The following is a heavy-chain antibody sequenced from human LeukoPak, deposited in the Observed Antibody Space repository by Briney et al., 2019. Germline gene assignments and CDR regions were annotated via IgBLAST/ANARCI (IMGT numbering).Heavy chain of an antibody. CDR3: ASIPHYYGSGSYYKSPGY. CDR2: IYHSGST. V-gene: IGHV4-4*02. D-gene: IGHD3-10*01. CDR1: GGSISSSNW. J-gene: IGHJ4*02. Sequence: PSGTLSLTCAVSGGSISSSNWWSWVRQPPGKGLEWIGEIYHSGSTNYNPSLKSRVTISVDKSKNQFSLKLSSVTAADTAVYYCASIPHYYGSGSYYKSPGYWGQGTLVTVSS.